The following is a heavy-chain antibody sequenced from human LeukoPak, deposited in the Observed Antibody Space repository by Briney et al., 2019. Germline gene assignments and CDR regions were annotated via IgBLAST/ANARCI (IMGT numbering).Heavy chain of an antibody. Sequence: SETLSLTCTVSGGSISSYYWSWIRQPPGKGLEWIGYIYYGGSTNYNPSLKSRVTISVDTSKNQFSLKLSSVTAADTAVYCCARVISGWYCFDYWGQGTLVTVSS. CDR3: ARVISGWYCFDY. CDR1: GGSISSYY. V-gene: IGHV4-59*01. J-gene: IGHJ4*02. D-gene: IGHD6-19*01. CDR2: IYYGGST.